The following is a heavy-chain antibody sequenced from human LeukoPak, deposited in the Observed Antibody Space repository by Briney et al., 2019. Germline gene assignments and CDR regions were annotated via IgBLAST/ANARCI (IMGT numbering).Heavy chain of an antibody. D-gene: IGHD6-19*01. Sequence: SETLSLTCTVSGGSISSAAYYWGWVRQPPGKGLDWIGSIYYTGTTYYSPSLQTRATLSFDTSKNQFSLKLTSVTATDTAVYFCARRPIAVGNNWFDPWGQGTLVTVSS. CDR1: GGSISSAAYY. CDR3: ARRPIAVGNNWFDP. J-gene: IGHJ5*02. CDR2: IYYTGTT. V-gene: IGHV4-39*01.